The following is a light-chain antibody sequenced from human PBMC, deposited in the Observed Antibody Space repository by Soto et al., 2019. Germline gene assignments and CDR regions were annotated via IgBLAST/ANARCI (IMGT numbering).Light chain of an antibody. CDR1: QSLLNSNGSNY. CDR3: YESSQPLT. Sequence: EIVLTQSPVSLPVTPGETATISCRSSQSLLNSNGSNYLDWSLRTPGQSPQLLVELGSNPASGVPDRCSGSGSDIDFTLKSKEVEAEEVEVYHCYESSQPLTFGQGTRLEIK. V-gene: IGKV2-28*01. CDR2: LGS. J-gene: IGKJ5*01.